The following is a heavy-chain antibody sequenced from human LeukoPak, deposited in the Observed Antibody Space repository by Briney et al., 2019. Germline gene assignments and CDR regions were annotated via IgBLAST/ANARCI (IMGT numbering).Heavy chain of an antibody. CDR3: ARGSSSGYFYAFDI. CDR1: GGSISSYY. V-gene: IGHV4-59*01. CDR2: IYYSGST. Sequence: SETLSLTCTVSGGSISSYYWSWVRQPPGKGLEWIGYIYYSGSTNYNPSLKSRVTISVDTSRNQFSLKLSSVTAADTAVYYCARGSSSGYFYAFDIWGQGTMVTVSS. D-gene: IGHD3-22*01. J-gene: IGHJ3*02.